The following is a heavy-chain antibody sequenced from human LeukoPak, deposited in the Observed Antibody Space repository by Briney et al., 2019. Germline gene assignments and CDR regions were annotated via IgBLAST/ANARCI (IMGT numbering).Heavy chain of an antibody. CDR1: GFTFSSYS. J-gene: IGHJ6*02. V-gene: IGHV3-21*01. Sequence: GGSLRLSCAASGFTFSSYSMNWVRQAPGKGLEWVSSISSSSGYIYYADSVKGRFTISRDNAKNSLYLQMNSPRAEDTAVYYCAREDIVVVPAATDSYYYYGMDVWGQGTTVTVSS. CDR2: ISSSSGYI. D-gene: IGHD2-2*01. CDR3: AREDIVVVPAATDSYYYYGMDV.